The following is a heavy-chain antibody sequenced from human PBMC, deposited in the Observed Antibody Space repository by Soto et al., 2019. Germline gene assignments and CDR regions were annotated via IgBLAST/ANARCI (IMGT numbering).Heavy chain of an antibody. D-gene: IGHD2-21*01. CDR2: IIPIFGTA. V-gene: IGHV1-69*06. CDR1: GGPFSSYA. CDR3: ARDLRWPAESYYYYGMDV. Sequence: SVKVSCKASGGPFSSYAISWVRQAPGQGLEWMGGIIPIFGTANYAQKFQGRVTITADKSTSTAYMELSSLRSEDTAVYYCARDLRWPAESYYYYGMDVWGQGTTVTVSS. J-gene: IGHJ6*02.